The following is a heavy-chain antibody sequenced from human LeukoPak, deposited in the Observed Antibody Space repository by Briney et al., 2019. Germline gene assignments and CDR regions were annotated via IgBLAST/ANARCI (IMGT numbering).Heavy chain of an antibody. CDR1: GFTFGDYA. D-gene: IGHD1-14*01. CDR2: IRSKAYSGAA. J-gene: IGHJ5*02. Sequence: PGGSLRLSXSASGFTFGDYALTWFRQAPGKGVEWVGIIRSKAYSGAADYAASVKGRFIISRDDSKSIAYLQMNSLQIDDTAVYSCTRTPPDAGWFDPWGQGTLVTVSS. V-gene: IGHV3-49*03. CDR3: TRTPPDAGWFDP.